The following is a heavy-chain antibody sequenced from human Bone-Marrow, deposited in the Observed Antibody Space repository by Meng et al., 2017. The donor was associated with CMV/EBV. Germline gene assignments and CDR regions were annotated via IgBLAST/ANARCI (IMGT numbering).Heavy chain of an antibody. CDR3: ARDDRMVRGVIITRYYGMDG. V-gene: IGHV1-2*02. J-gene: IGHJ6*02. CDR2: INPNSGGT. Sequence: ASVKVSCKASGYTFTGYYMHWVRQAPGQGLEWMGWINPNSGGTNYAQKFQGRVTMTRDTSISTAYMELSRLRSDDTAVYYCARDDRMVRGVIITRYYGMDGWGQGTTVTVSS. CDR1: GYTFTGYY. D-gene: IGHD3-10*01.